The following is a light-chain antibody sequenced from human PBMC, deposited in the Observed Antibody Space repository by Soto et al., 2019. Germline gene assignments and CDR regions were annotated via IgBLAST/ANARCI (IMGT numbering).Light chain of an antibody. CDR1: SRDVGGYNY. J-gene: IGLJ2*01. CDR3: SSYTSSSTVV. Sequence: QSALTQPASVSGAPGQSSTISCTGTSRDVGGYNYVSWYQQHPGKAPKLMIYEVSNRPSGVSNRFSGSKSGNTASLTISGLQAEDEADYYCSSYTSSSTVVFGGGTKRTVL. V-gene: IGLV2-14*01. CDR2: EVS.